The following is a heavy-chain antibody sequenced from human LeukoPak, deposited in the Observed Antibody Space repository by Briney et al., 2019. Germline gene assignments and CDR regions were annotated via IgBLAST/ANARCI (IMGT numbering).Heavy chain of an antibody. CDR3: GRTPIYNCDNSGYYN. J-gene: IGHJ4*02. CDR2: IYCRWGT. D-gene: IGHD3-22*01. V-gene: IGHV4-4*07. CDR1: VRFINLYY. Sequence: SETLTLTCSVSVRFINLYYWIWIRQPAGKGLERFVLIYCRWGTIYNPSFEGRVTLFVGQSQEQFFLGLGSVTAADTAVYFFGRTPIYNCDNSGYYNWGQGTLVTVSS.